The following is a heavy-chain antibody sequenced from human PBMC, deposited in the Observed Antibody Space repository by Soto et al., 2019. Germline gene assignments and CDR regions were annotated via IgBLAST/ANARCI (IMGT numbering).Heavy chain of an antibody. J-gene: IGHJ5*02. CDR2: IIPIFGTA. Sequence: SVKVSCKASGGTFSSYAISWVRQAPGQGLEWMGGIIPIFGTANYAQKFQGRVTITADESTSTAYMELSSLRSEDTAVYFCGRGRGSGWYAPWGQGSLVIVSS. V-gene: IGHV1-69*13. CDR1: GGTFSSYA. D-gene: IGHD6-19*01. CDR3: GRGRGSGWYAP.